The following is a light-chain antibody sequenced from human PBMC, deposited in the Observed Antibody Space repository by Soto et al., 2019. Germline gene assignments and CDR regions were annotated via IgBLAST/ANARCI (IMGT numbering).Light chain of an antibody. J-gene: IGLJ1*01. Sequence: QSALTQPASVSGSPGQSITISCTGTSSDVGGYNYVSWYQQHPGKAPKLMIYDVSNRPSGVSNRFSGSKSGNKASLPISGLQDEAEADYYCSSYTSSSTLVGFGTGTKLTVL. V-gene: IGLV2-14*01. CDR3: SSYTSSSTLVG. CDR2: DVS. CDR1: SSDVGGYNY.